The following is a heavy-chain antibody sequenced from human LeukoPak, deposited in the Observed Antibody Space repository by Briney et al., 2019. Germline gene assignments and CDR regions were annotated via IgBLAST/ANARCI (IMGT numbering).Heavy chain of an antibody. J-gene: IGHJ4*02. CDR1: GGSITTNNYY. Sequence: PSETLSLTCTVSGGSITTNNYYWGWIRQPPGKGLEWIGMISYSGSTYYNPSLKSRVTISRETSKNQFSLKVRSVTAADTAVYYCARAPGGSYLFDYWGQGTLVTVSS. CDR2: ISYSGST. CDR3: ARAPGGSYLFDY. V-gene: IGHV4-39*01. D-gene: IGHD1-26*01.